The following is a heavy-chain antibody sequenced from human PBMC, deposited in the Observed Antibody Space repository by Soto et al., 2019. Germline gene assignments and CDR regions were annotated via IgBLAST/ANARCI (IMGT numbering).Heavy chain of an antibody. J-gene: IGHJ4*02. CDR2: INAGNGDT. V-gene: IGHV1-3*01. Sequence: QVQLVQSGTEVKKPGASVKVSCKASGYTFSSYAMHWVRQAPGQRLEWMGWINAGNGDTKYSQKVQGRVTITRDTSASTVYMELSSLRSEDTAVYYCARAQGGYSGSYRFDYWGQGTLVTVSS. D-gene: IGHD1-26*01. CDR3: ARAQGGYSGSYRFDY. CDR1: GYTFSSYA.